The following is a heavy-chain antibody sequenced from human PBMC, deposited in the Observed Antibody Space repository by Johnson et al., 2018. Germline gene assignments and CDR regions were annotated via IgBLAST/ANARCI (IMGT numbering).Heavy chain of an antibody. Sequence: VQLQESGGGLVQPGGSXRLSCAASGFASGFTFNSYWMHWVRQVPGKGLVWVSRLNNDGTKTYYADSMKGRFTISRDNAKNSLYLQMNSLRAEDKAVYYCAKDLAGTIPDAFDIWGQGTMVTVSS. CDR3: AKDLAGTIPDAFDI. CDR2: LNNDGTKT. D-gene: IGHD1-1*01. J-gene: IGHJ3*02. CDR1: GFASGFTFNSYW. V-gene: IGHV3-74*01.